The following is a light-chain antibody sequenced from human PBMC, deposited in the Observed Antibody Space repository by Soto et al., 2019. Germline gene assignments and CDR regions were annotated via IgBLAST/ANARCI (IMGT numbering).Light chain of an antibody. Sequence: DIQMTQSPPTLSASVGDRVTITCRASQTINTWLAWYQQKPGKAPKLLIYDASSLESGVPSRFSGSGSGTEFTLTISSLQPEDFGIYYCQQYENFWTLGQGTKVDIK. V-gene: IGKV1-5*01. CDR1: QTINTW. CDR2: DAS. CDR3: QQYENFWT. J-gene: IGKJ1*01.